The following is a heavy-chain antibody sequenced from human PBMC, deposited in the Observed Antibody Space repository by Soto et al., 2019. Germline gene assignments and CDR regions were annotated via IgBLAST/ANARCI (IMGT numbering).Heavy chain of an antibody. CDR3: ARDPRTTVTPKRGYYGMDV. J-gene: IGHJ6*02. CDR2: ISYDGSNK. V-gene: IGHV3-30-3*01. D-gene: IGHD4-17*01. Sequence: GESLKISCAASGFTFSSYAMHWVRQAPGKGLEWVAVISYDGSNKYYADSVKGRFTISRDNSKNTLYLQMNSLRAEDTAVYYCARDPRTTVTPKRGYYGMDVWGQGTTVTVSS. CDR1: GFTFSSYA.